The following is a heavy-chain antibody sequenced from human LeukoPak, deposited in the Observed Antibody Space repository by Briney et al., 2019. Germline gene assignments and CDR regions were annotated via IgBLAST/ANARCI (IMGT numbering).Heavy chain of an antibody. D-gene: IGHD5-24*01. J-gene: IGHJ4*02. Sequence: PGGSLRLSCAASGFTFNIYAMTWVRQALGKGLEYVSSINYNGIYIFSADSVKGRFTISRDNAKNSLYLEMNSLRVEDTAFYYCARIGPGRDGSNSFDQWGQGTLVIVSS. V-gene: IGHV3-21*01. CDR1: GFTFNIYA. CDR3: ARIGPGRDGSNSFDQ. CDR2: INYNGIYI.